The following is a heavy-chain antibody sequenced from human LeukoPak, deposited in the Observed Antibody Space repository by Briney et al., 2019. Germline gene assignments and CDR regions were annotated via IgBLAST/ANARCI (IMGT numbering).Heavy chain of an antibody. CDR1: GFTFSSYA. V-gene: IGHV3-23*01. J-gene: IGHJ4*02. CDR3: AKRDSSGWPGSFDY. D-gene: IGHD6-19*01. Sequence: GGSLRLSCAASGFTFSSYAMSWVRQAPGKGLEWVSAISGSGGSTFYADSVKGRFTVSRDNSKNTLYLQMNSLRAEDTAVYYCAKRDSSGWPGSFDYWGQGALVTVSS. CDR2: ISGSGGST.